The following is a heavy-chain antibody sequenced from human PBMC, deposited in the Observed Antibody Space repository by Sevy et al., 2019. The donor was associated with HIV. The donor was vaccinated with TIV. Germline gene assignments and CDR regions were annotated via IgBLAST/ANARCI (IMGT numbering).Heavy chain of an antibody. J-gene: IGHJ3*02. Sequence: GGSLRLSCAASGFTFSNAWMSWVRQAPGKGLEWVGRIKSKTDGGTTDYAAPVKRRFTISRDDSKNTLYLQMNSLKTEDTAVYYCTTDPISSGYYLSAFDIWGQGTMVTVSS. D-gene: IGHD3-22*01. CDR2: IKSKTDGGTT. CDR3: TTDPISSGYYLSAFDI. V-gene: IGHV3-15*01. CDR1: GFTFSNAW.